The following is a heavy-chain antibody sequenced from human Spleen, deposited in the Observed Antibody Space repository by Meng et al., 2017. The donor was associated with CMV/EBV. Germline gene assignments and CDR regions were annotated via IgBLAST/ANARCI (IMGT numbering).Heavy chain of an antibody. CDR3: ARLPWIVPAARPSWSDP. CDR2: INHSGST. D-gene: IGHD2-2*01. CDR1: GGSFSGYY. Sequence: QVQFKPWGAGLLKPSATLSPTCAVYGGSFSGYYWSWIRQPPGKGLEWIGEINHSGSTNYNPSLKSRVTISVDTSKNQFSLKLSSVTAADTAVYYCARLPWIVPAARPSWSDPWGQGTLVTVSS. V-gene: IGHV4-34*01. J-gene: IGHJ5*02.